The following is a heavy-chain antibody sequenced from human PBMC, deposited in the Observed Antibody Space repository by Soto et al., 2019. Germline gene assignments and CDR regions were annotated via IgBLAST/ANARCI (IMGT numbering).Heavy chain of an antibody. CDR3: ARDSYDSSGYYYGALDNWFDP. J-gene: IGHJ5*02. Sequence: KTSETLSLTCTVSGGSISSYYWSWIRQPPGKGLEWIGYIYYSGSTNYNPSLKSRVTISVDTSKNQFSLKLSSVTAADTAVYYCARDSYDSSGYYYGALDNWFDPWGQGTLVTVSS. V-gene: IGHV4-59*01. CDR2: IYYSGST. CDR1: GGSISSYY. D-gene: IGHD3-22*01.